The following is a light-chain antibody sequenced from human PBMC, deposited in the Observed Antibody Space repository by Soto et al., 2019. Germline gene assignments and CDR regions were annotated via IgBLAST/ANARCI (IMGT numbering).Light chain of an antibody. CDR2: EVS. Sequence: QSALTQPPSASGSPGQSVTISCTGTSSDVAGYNYVSWYQQHPGKAPKLMIYEVSKRPSGVPDRVSGSKSGNTASLTVSGLQAEDEADYDCSSYAGSNNLVFGGGTTLTVL. CDR1: SSDVAGYNY. CDR3: SSYAGSNNLV. J-gene: IGLJ2*01. V-gene: IGLV2-8*01.